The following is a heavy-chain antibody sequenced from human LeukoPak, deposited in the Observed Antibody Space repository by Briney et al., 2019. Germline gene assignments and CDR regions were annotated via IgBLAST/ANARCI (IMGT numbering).Heavy chain of an antibody. J-gene: IGHJ4*02. CDR3: ARGGGYCSSTSCYLAHDY. CDR2: MNPNSGNT. D-gene: IGHD2-2*01. Sequence: ASVTVSCKASGYTFTSYDINWVRQATGQGLEWMGWMNPNSGNTGYAQKFQGRVTMTRNTSISTAYMELSSLRSEDTAVYYCARGGGYCSSTSCYLAHDYWGQGTLVTVSS. V-gene: IGHV1-8*01. CDR1: GYTFTSYD.